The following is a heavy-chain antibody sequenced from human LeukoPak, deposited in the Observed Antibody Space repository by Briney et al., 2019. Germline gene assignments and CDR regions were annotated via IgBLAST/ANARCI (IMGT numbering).Heavy chain of an antibody. Sequence: GGSLRLSCAASGFTFSNFAMNWVRQAPGKGLEWVSVVSGGGGSTYYAASVKGRFTISRDNSKNTVFLQMNSLRVEDTALYYCAMDWSIYSNTYYFDSWGQGTLVTVSS. J-gene: IGHJ4*02. CDR2: VSGGGGST. D-gene: IGHD3/OR15-3a*01. CDR3: AMDWSIYSNTYYFDS. V-gene: IGHV3-23*01. CDR1: GFTFSNFA.